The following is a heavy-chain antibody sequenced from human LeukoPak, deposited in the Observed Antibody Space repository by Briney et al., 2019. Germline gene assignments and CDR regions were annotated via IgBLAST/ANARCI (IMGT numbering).Heavy chain of an antibody. V-gene: IGHV1-2*06. CDR1: GYSFTGFY. Sequence: ASVKVSCKASGYSFTGFYMHWLRQAPGQGIEWMGRIDPYSGGTNFAPKFQGRVSMTRDTSVTTAHMELNSLTSDDTAVYYCAKAGGSSWYSLDYWGQGTLVSVSS. J-gene: IGHJ4*02. D-gene: IGHD6-13*01. CDR3: AKAGGSSWYSLDY. CDR2: IDPYSGGT.